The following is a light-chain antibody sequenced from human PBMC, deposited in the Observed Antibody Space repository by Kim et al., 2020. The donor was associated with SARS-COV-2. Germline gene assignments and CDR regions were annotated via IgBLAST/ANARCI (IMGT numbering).Light chain of an antibody. CDR2: AAS. J-gene: IGKJ5*01. V-gene: IGKV1-17*01. Sequence: DIQMTQSPSSLSASVGDRVTITCRASQDIRNDLGWYQQNPGRAPKRLIYAASSLQSGVPSRFSGSGSGTEFTLTISSLQPEDFATYFCLQHNSYPITLGQETRLEIK. CDR1: QDIRND. CDR3: LQHNSYPIT.